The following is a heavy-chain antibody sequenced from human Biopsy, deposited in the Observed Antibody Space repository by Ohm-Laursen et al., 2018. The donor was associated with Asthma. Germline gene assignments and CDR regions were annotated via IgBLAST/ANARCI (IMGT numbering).Heavy chain of an antibody. D-gene: IGHD6-19*01. J-gene: IGHJ4*02. Sequence: SLRLSFAASGFTVSRDNMIWVRQAPGKGLDWVSVINSGGTSHTADPVRGRFTTSRDFSKNTLHLQMPSLRVEDTAVYYCARGDSSGWSHYYFDYWGQGTLVTVSS. CDR2: INSGGTS. CDR1: GFTVSRDN. CDR3: ARGDSSGWSHYYFDY. V-gene: IGHV3-53*01.